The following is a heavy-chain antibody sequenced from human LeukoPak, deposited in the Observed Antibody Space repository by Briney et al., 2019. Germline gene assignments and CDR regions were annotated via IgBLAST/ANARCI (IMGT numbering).Heavy chain of an antibody. V-gene: IGHV3-23*01. CDR3: AKDTTSSKAHDY. D-gene: IGHD2-2*01. CDR1: GFTFSSYA. J-gene: IGHJ4*02. CDR2: ISGSGGST. Sequence: PGGSLRVSCAASGFTFSSYAMSWVRQAPGKGLEWVSAISGSGGSTYYADSVKGRFTISRDNSKNTLYLQMNSLRAEDTAVYYCAKDTTSSKAHDYWGQGTLVTVSS.